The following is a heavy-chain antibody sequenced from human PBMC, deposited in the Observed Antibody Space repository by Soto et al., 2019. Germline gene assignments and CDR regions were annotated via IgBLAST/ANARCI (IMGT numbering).Heavy chain of an antibody. CDR1: GFTFSNYG. CDR2: IWYDGSNK. J-gene: IGHJ4*02. CDR3: ARGIYGAYGQDY. D-gene: IGHD1-26*01. Sequence: GGSLRLSCAASGFTFSNYGMHWVRQAPGKGLEWVAVIWYDGSNKYYADSVKGRFTISRDNAKNTVYLQMNNLRVEDTAVYYCARGIYGAYGQDYWGQGTLVTVSS. V-gene: IGHV3-33*01.